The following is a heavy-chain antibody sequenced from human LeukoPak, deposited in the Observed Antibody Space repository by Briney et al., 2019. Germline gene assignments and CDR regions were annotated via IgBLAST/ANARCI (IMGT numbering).Heavy chain of an antibody. CDR2: IYPGDSGM. V-gene: IGHV5-51*01. D-gene: IGHD3-16*02. J-gene: IGHJ4*02. Sequence: KPGESLKISCRGSGYTFTSHWIAGGRQMPGKGLEWVGIIYPGDSGMRDSPSFQGEVTISANKSISTAYLQWSSLKASDTAMYYCERGYRLDSWGQGTLVTVSS. CDR1: GYTFTSHW. CDR3: ERGYRLDS.